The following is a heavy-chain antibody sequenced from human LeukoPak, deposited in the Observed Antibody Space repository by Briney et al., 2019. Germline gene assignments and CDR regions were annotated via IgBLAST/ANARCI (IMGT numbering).Heavy chain of an antibody. D-gene: IGHD6-19*01. CDR2: IYYSGST. CDR3: ARDARYSSGWFFDY. V-gene: IGHV4-4*02. CDR1: GGSISSSNW. Sequence: GTLSLTCAVSGGSISSSNWWSWVRQPPGKGLEWIGYIYYSGSTYYNPSLKSRVTISVDTSKNQFSLKLSSVTAADTAVYYCARDARYSSGWFFDYWGQGTLVTFSS. J-gene: IGHJ4*02.